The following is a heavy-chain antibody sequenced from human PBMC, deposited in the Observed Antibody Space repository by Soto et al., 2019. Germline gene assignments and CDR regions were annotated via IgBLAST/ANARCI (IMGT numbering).Heavy chain of an antibody. CDR1: GGSISSGGYY. V-gene: IGHV4-31*11. CDR3: ARGGKDGIAAAGIDY. CDR2: IYYSGST. J-gene: IGHJ4*02. D-gene: IGHD6-13*01. Sequence: SLTCAVSGGSISSGGYYWSWIRQHPGKGLEWIGYIYYSGSTYYNPSLKSRVTISVDTSKNQFSLKLSSVTAADTAVYYCARGGKDGIAAAGIDYWGQGTLVTVSS.